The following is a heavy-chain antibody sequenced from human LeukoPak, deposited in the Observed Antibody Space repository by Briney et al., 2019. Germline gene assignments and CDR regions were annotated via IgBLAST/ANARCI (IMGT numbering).Heavy chain of an antibody. Sequence: SVKVSCKASGGTFSSYAISWVRQAPGQGLEWMGGTIPIFGTANYAQKFQGRVTITTDESTSTAYMEPSSLRSEDTAVYYCANEGYYYDSSGYLDYWGQGTLVTVSS. D-gene: IGHD3-22*01. J-gene: IGHJ4*02. CDR1: GGTFSSYA. CDR2: TIPIFGTA. V-gene: IGHV1-69*05. CDR3: ANEGYYYDSSGYLDY.